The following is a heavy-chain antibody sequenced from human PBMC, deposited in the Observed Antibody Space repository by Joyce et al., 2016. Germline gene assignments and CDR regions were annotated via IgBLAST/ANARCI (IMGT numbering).Heavy chain of an antibody. CDR1: GFNVASHN. J-gene: IGHJ6*02. CDR2: LYSDAST. V-gene: IGHV3-53*01. CDR3: ARGRYGMDV. Sequence: EVQLVESGGGLIQSGGSLRLSCAAYGFNVASHNMNWVRQAPGKGLGWVSILYSDASTYCADSVGGRFTISRDISENTLFLQMNSLRADDTAVYYCARGRYGMDVWGQGTTVTVSS.